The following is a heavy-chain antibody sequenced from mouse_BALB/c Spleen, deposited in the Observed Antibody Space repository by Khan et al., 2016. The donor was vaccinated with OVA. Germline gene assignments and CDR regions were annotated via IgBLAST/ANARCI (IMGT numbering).Heavy chain of an antibody. CDR1: GFSLTNYG. Sequence: VQLVESGPGLVAPSQSLSITCTISGFSLTNYGVHWVRQPPGKGLEWLVVIWSDGSTTYNSALKSRLTINKDNSKSQVFSKMNSLQTDDTAMYFCARQPYYHYNVMDYWGQGTSVTVSS. D-gene: IGHD2-10*01. CDR3: ARQPYYHYNVMDY. J-gene: IGHJ4*01. CDR2: IWSDGST. V-gene: IGHV2-6-1*01.